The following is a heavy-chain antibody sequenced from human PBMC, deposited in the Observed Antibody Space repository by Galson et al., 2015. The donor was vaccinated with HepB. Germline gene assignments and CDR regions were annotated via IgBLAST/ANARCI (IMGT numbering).Heavy chain of an antibody. CDR3: ARDHKEEWELRGALDY. Sequence: SLRLSCAASGFTFSSYAMHWVRQAPGKGLEWVAVISYDGSNKYYADSVKGRFTISRDNSKNTLYLQMNSLRAEDTAVYYCARDHKEEWELRGALDYWGQGTLVTVSS. CDR2: ISYDGSNK. D-gene: IGHD1-26*01. V-gene: IGHV3-30-3*01. CDR1: GFTFSSYA. J-gene: IGHJ4*02.